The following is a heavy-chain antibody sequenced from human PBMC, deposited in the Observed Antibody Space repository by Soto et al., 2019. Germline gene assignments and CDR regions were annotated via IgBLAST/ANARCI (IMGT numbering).Heavy chain of an antibody. D-gene: IGHD1-7*01. J-gene: IGHJ4*02. V-gene: IGHV2-5*01. CDR3: AHSMGYNWNYYGSDFDY. CDR1: GFSLSTSGVG. Sequence: QITLKESGPPLVNPTQPLTLTCTFSGFSLSTSGVGVGWIRQPPGKALEWLALIYWNDDKRYTPALKSRLTINKDTSKNQVVLTMTNMDPVDTATYYCAHSMGYNWNYYGSDFDYWGQGTLVTVSS. CDR2: IYWNDDK.